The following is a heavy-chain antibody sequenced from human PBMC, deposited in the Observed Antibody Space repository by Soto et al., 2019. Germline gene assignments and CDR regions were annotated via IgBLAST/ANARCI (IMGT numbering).Heavy chain of an antibody. CDR2: IWYDGSNK. D-gene: IGHD6-13*01. CDR1: GFTFSSYG. V-gene: IGHV3-33*01. CDR3: ARDHISIAAVGFPNWFDP. Sequence: GGSLRLSCAASGFTFSSYGMHWVRQAPGKGLEWVAVIWYDGSNKYYADSVKGRFTISRDNSKNTLYLQMNSLRAEDTAVYYCARDHISIAAVGFPNWFDPWGQGTLVTVSS. J-gene: IGHJ5*02.